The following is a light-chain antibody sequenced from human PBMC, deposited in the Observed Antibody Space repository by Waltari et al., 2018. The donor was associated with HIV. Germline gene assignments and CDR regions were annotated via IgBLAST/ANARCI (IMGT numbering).Light chain of an antibody. Sequence: QSVLTQPPSASGTPGQGVTISCSGSSSNIGSNNAYWYQQLPGTAPKHLIYRNNQRPSGVPDRFSGSKSGTSASLAISGLRSEDEADYYCAAWDDSLSGRVFGGGTKLTVL. CDR1: SSNIGSNN. CDR3: AAWDDSLSGRV. CDR2: RNN. J-gene: IGLJ3*02. V-gene: IGLV1-47*01.